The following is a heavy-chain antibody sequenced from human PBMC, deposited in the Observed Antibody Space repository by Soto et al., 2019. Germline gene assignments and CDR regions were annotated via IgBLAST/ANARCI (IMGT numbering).Heavy chain of an antibody. CDR1: GFTFSRYG. J-gene: IGHJ5*02. V-gene: IGHV3-33*01. D-gene: IGHD1-20*01. Sequence: QAQLVESGGGVVQPGRSLRLSCAASGFTFSRYGMHWIRQAPGKGLEWVAFTWHDGRNNYYADSVKGRFTISRDNSNNAQYLQLHSLRAEETAVYYCARDFGYTWKSHWFDPWGQGTLVTVSS. CDR2: TWHDGRNN. CDR3: ARDFGYTWKSHWFDP.